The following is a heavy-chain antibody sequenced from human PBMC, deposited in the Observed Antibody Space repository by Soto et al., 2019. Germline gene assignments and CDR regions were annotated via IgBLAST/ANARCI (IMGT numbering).Heavy chain of an antibody. J-gene: IGHJ3*02. V-gene: IGHV3-66*01. CDR1: GFTVSSNY. D-gene: IGHD6-13*01. Sequence: GGSLRLSCAASGFTVSSNYMSWVRQAPGKGLEWVSVIYSGGSTYYADSVKGRFTISRDNSKNTLYLQMNSLRAEDTAVYYCARGLTLIIAAAGNWDDALDIWGQGTMVTVSS. CDR3: ARGLTLIIAAAGNWDDALDI. CDR2: IYSGGST.